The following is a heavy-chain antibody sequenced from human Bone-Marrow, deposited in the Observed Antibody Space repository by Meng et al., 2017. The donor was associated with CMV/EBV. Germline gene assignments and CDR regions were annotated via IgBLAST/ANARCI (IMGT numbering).Heavy chain of an antibody. Sequence: GESLKISCVASGFPFNKYWMSWVRHAPGRGPEWVATIKEDGGEIFYVDSVKGRFTISRDNAKNSLYLQMNFLTAGDTAVYYCARDRDNWNSLPAYWGQGTLVTVSS. CDR1: GFPFNKYW. J-gene: IGHJ4*02. CDR3: ARDRDNWNSLPAY. V-gene: IGHV3-7*01. CDR2: IKEDGGEI. D-gene: IGHD1/OR15-1a*01.